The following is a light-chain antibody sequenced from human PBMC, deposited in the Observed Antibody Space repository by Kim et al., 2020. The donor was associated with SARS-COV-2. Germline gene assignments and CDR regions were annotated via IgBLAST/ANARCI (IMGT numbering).Light chain of an antibody. CDR1: QTVRNNY. V-gene: IGKV3-20*01. CDR3: QQNGNSPVT. Sequence: PGERATLSCRATQTVRNNYLAWFQQRPGQAPRLLIYSASRRATGIPDRFSGSGPGTDFTLTISRLEPEDVAVYYCQQNGNSPVTFGRGTRLE. CDR2: SAS. J-gene: IGKJ5*01.